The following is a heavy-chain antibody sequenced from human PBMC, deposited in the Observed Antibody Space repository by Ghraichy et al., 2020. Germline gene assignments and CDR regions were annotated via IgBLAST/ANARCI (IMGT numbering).Heavy chain of an antibody. CDR2: INAGNGNT. Sequence: ASVKVSCKASGYTFTSYAMHWVRQAPGQRLEWMGWINAGNGNTKYSQKFQGRVTITRDTSASTAYMELSSLRSEDTAVYYCARDMGERPAYYDFWSGYYPSSHYYYGMDVWGQGTTVTVSS. V-gene: IGHV1-3*01. CDR3: ARDMGERPAYYDFWSGYYPSSHYYYGMDV. CDR1: GYTFTSYA. J-gene: IGHJ6*02. D-gene: IGHD3-3*01.